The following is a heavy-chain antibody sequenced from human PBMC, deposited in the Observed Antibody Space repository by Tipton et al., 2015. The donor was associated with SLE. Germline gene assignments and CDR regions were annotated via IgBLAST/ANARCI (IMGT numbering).Heavy chain of an antibody. J-gene: IGHJ4*02. V-gene: IGHV4-34*01. CDR1: GGSFSGYY. CDR2: INHSGST. Sequence: TLSLTCAVYGGSFSGYYWSWIRQPPGKGLEWIGEINHSGSTNYNPSLKSRVTISADTSKNQFSLKLSSVTAADTAVYYCARDGIAVDGDPLDYWGQGTLVTVSS. D-gene: IGHD6-19*01. CDR3: ARDGIAVDGDPLDY.